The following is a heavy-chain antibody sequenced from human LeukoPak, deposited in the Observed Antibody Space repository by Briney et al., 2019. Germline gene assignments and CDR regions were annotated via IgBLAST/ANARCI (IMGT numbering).Heavy chain of an antibody. V-gene: IGHV3-30*02. CDR2: IRYDGSNK. CDR1: GFTFSSYG. D-gene: IGHD1/OR15-1a*01. CDR3: ARGEQVTADYYYMDV. J-gene: IGHJ6*03. Sequence: GGSLRLSCAASGFTFSSYGMHWVRQAPGKGLEWVAFIRYDGSNKYYADSVKGRFTISRDNSKNTLYLQMNSLRAEDTAVYYCARGEQVTADYYYMDVWGKGTTVTISS.